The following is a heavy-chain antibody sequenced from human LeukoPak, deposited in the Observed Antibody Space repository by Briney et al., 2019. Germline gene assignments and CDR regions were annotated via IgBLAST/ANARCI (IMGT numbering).Heavy chain of an antibody. CDR2: IYHSGST. Sequence: SETLSLTGTVSGGSISSYYWGWIRQPPGKGLGWIGYIYHSGSTYYNPSLKRRVTISVDRSKNQFSLKLSSVTAADTAVYYCARVPGRYCSSTSCYTYWYFDLWGRGTLVTVSS. J-gene: IGHJ2*01. CDR1: GGSISSYY. D-gene: IGHD2-2*02. CDR3: ARVPGRYCSSTSCYTYWYFDL. V-gene: IGHV4-59*12.